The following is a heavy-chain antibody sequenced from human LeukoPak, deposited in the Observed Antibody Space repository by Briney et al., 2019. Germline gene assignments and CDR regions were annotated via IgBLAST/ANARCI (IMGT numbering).Heavy chain of an antibody. CDR2: IYHSGST. CDR1: GYSINSGYY. J-gene: IGHJ4*02. CDR3: ARVLEGRAPFDY. V-gene: IGHV4-38-2*02. Sequence: SETLSLTCTVSGYSINSGYYWGWIRQPPGKGLEWIGSIYHSGSTHYNPSLKSRVTISVDTSKNQFSLKLSSVTAADTAVYYCARVLEGRAPFDYWGQGTLVTVSS.